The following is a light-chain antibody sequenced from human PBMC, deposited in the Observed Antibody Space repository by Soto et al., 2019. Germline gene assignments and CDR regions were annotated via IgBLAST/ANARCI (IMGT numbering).Light chain of an antibody. CDR1: QSVGSSY. J-gene: IGKJ1*01. Sequence: EIVMTQPPATLSLSPGERATLSCRASQSVGSSYLSWYQQKPGQAPRLLIYGASTRATGIPARFSGSGSGTDFTLTISSLQPEDFAVYYCQQDYNLPWTFGQGTKVEIK. V-gene: IGKV3D-7*01. CDR2: GAS. CDR3: QQDYNLPWT.